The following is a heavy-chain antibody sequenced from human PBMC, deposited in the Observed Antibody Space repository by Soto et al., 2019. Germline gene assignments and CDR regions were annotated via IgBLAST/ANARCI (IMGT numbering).Heavy chain of an antibody. V-gene: IGHV3-23*01. CDR1: GFTFSSYA. CDR3: AKVGYITMGRFGWYFDL. CDR2: ISGSGGST. D-gene: IGHD3-10*01. J-gene: IGHJ2*01. Sequence: GGSLRLSCAASGFTFSSYAMSWVRQAPGKGLEWVSAISGSGGSTYYADSVKGRFTISRDNSKNTLYLQMNSLRAEDTAVYYCAKVGYITMGRFGWYFDLWGRGTLVTVSS.